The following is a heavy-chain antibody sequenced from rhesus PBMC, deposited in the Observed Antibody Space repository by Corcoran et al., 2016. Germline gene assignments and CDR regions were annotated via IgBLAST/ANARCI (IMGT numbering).Heavy chain of an antibody. V-gene: IGHV3S5*01. CDR2: FNRVGGST. D-gene: IGHD4-35*01. CDR1: GFTFSSYG. J-gene: IGHJ4*01. Sequence: EVQLVETGGGLVQPGGSLKLSCAASGFTFSSYGMSWVRQPPGKGLEWVSDFNRVGGSTYYADSVKGRFTISRDNSKNTLSLQMNSLRAEDTAVYYCAKDEDYGNLLYWGQGVLVTVSS. CDR3: AKDEDYGNLLY.